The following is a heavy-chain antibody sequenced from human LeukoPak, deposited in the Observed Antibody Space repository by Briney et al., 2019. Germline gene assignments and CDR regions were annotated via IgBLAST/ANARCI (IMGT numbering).Heavy chain of an antibody. J-gene: IGHJ3*02. CDR1: GFTFDDYA. Sequence: PGGSLRLSCAASGFTFDDYAMHWVRQAPGKGLEWVSGISWNSGSIGYADSVKGRFTISRDNAKNSLYLQMNSLRAEDMALYYCAKDMRRWLQRIFDIWGQGTMVTVSS. V-gene: IGHV3-9*03. CDR2: ISWNSGSI. CDR3: AKDMRRWLQRIFDI. D-gene: IGHD5-24*01.